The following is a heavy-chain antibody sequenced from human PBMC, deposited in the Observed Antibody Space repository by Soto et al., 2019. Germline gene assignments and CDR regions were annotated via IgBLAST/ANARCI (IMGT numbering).Heavy chain of an antibody. CDR3: VRQGYTNYEGYWFDS. V-gene: IGHV3-48*02. CDR2: ISLITTTI. Sequence: HPGGSLRLSCAASGFTFSSSSMNWVRQAPGKGLEWVSFISLITTTISYADSVKGRFTISRDNVKNSLYLQMNSLRDEDTAVYYCVRQGYTNYEGYWFDSWGQGTLVTVSS. J-gene: IGHJ5*01. CDR1: GFTFSSSS. D-gene: IGHD4-4*01.